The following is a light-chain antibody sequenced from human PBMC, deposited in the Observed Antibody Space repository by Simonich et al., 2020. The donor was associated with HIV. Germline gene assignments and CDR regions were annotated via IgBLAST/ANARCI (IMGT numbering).Light chain of an antibody. CDR1: QGISSY. V-gene: IGKV1-9*01. Sequence: IQLTQSPSFLSASVGDRVTITCRASQGISSYLAWYQQKPGKAPKLLIYDASTLQSGVPSRFSGSGSGTEFTLTISSLQPEDFATYYCQQLNSYPPPFTFGPGTKVDVK. CDR3: QQLNSYPPPFT. CDR2: DAS. J-gene: IGKJ3*01.